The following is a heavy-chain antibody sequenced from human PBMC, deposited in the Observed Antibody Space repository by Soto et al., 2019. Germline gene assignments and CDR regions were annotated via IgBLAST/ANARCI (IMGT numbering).Heavy chain of an antibody. J-gene: IGHJ5*02. CDR2: IIPIFGTA. CDR1: GGTFSSYA. Sequence: QVQLVQSGAEVKKPGSSVKVSCKASGGTFSSYAISWVRQAPGQGLEWMGGIIPIFGTANYAQKFQGRVTITADESTSTAYMELSSLRSEDTAVYYCARAKYYYDSSGWLDWFDPWVQGILVTVSS. V-gene: IGHV1-69*01. D-gene: IGHD3-22*01. CDR3: ARAKYYYDSSGWLDWFDP.